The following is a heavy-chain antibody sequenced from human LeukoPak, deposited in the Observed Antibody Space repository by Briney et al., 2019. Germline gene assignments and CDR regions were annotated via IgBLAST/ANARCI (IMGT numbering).Heavy chain of an antibody. Sequence: PSETLSLTCPVYGGSFSGYYWSWIRQPPGKGLEWIGEINHSGSTNYNPSLKSRVTISVDTSKNQFSLKLSSVTAADTAVYYCARVIAAAGRSPFDYWGQGTLVTVSS. CDR2: INHSGST. CDR1: GGSFSGYY. CDR3: ARVIAAAGRSPFDY. J-gene: IGHJ4*02. D-gene: IGHD6-13*01. V-gene: IGHV4-34*01.